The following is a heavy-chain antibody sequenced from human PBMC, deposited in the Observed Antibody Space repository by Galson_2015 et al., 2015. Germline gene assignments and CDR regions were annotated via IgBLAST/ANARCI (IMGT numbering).Heavy chain of an antibody. D-gene: IGHD6-6*01. J-gene: IGHJ6*03. CDR1: GGTFSSYA. Sequence: SVKVSCKASGGTFSSYAISWVRQAPGQGLEWMGGIIPIFGTANYAQKFQGRVTITADKSTSTAYMELSSLRSEDTAVYYCARTLAARPDHYYYYYMDVWGKGTTVTVSS. CDR3: ARTLAARPDHYYYYYMDV. V-gene: IGHV1-69*06. CDR2: IIPIFGTA.